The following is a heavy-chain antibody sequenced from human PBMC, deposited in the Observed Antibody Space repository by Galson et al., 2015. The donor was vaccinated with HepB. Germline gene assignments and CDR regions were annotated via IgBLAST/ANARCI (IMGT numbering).Heavy chain of an antibody. J-gene: IGHJ4*02. CDR1: GFTFSRYV. Sequence: SLRLSCAASGFTFSRYVMHWVRQAPGKGLEWVALISHDESKKYNADSVKGRFTISRDNSKNTLYVQMNSLRDEDTAVYYCARGGNSGWYVDYWGQGTLVTVSS. D-gene: IGHD6-19*01. CDR2: ISHDESKK. CDR3: ARGGNSGWYVDY. V-gene: IGHV3-30-3*01.